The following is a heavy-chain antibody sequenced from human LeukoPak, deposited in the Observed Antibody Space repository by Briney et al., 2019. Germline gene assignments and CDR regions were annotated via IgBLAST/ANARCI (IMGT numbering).Heavy chain of an antibody. D-gene: IGHD3-10*01. CDR2: ISGSGGST. Sequence: GGSLRLSCAASGFTFSSYAMSWVRQAPGKGLEWVSAISGSGGSTYYADSVKGRFTISRDNSKNTLYLQMNSLRAEDTAVYYCARATYYYSKTYYYYYMDVWGKGTTVTVSS. V-gene: IGHV3-23*01. CDR1: GFTFSSYA. CDR3: ARATYYYSKTYYYYYMDV. J-gene: IGHJ6*03.